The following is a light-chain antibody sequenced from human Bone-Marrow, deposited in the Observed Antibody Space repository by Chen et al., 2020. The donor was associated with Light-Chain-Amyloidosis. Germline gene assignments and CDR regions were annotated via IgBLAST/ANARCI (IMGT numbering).Light chain of an antibody. V-gene: IGLV3-21*02. J-gene: IGLJ3*02. CDR3: QVWDRSSDRPV. CDR2: DDS. CDR1: NIGSTS. Sequence: SYERTQPSSLSVAQGQTATIACGGNNIGSTSVHWYQQTPGQAPRLVVYDDSDRPSGIPERLSGSNSGNTATLTISRVEAGDEADYYCQVWDRSSDRPVFGGWTKLTVL.